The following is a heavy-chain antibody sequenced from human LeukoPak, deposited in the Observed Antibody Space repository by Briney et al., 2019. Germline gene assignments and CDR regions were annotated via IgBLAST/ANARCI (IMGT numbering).Heavy chain of an antibody. D-gene: IGHD5-18*01. CDR3: ARERGRSYGSVPYYYMDV. V-gene: IGHV4-59*01. J-gene: IGHJ6*03. CDR1: GGSITTYY. Sequence: SETLSLTCTVSGGSITTYYWTWIRQTPDKGLQFIGSFYHTGSTNYNPSLESAVTISEDTSKNQFSLKLSSVTAADTAVYYCARERGRSYGSVPYYYMDVWGKGTTVTVSS. CDR2: FYHTGST.